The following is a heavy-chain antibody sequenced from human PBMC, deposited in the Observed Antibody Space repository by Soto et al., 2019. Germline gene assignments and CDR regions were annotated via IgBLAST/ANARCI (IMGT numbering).Heavy chain of an antibody. Sequence: SETLSLTCTVSGGSIDSGDYYWSWIRQPPGKGLEWIGYIYYTGSPYNNPSLRSRVTMSVDTSQNQFSLKLTSVTAADTAVYYCARLLHDSSGYYYFDYWGQGTLVTVSS. V-gene: IGHV4-61*08. CDR2: IYYTGSP. CDR1: GGSIDSGDYY. J-gene: IGHJ4*02. CDR3: ARLLHDSSGYYYFDY. D-gene: IGHD3-22*01.